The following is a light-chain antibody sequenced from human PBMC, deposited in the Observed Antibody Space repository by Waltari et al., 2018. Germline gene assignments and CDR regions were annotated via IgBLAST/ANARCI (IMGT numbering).Light chain of an antibody. V-gene: IGKV2-40*01. Sequence: DIVMTQTPLSLPITPGEPASISCRSSQSLLHSNGNTYLHWYLQKPGQSQQLLIYGGSNSASGVPDRFIGIGSGTDFTLKISKVEAEDVGVYYCVQAIAFPLTFGGGTKVEIK. J-gene: IGKJ4*01. CDR1: QSLLHSNGNTY. CDR3: VQAIAFPLT. CDR2: GGS.